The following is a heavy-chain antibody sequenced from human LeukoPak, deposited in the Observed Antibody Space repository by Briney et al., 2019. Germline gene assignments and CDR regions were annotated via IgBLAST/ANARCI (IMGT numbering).Heavy chain of an antibody. J-gene: IGHJ5*02. CDR3: ARYYIVGVARAWFDP. CDR1: GYTFTSYG. V-gene: IGHV1-18*01. CDR2: ISAYNGNT. D-gene: IGHD1-26*01. Sequence: ASVKVSFKASGYTFTSYGISWVRQAPGQGLEWMEWISAYNGNTNYAQKLQGRVTMTTDTSTSTAYMELRSLRSDDTAVYYCARYYIVGVARAWFDPWGQGTLVTVSS.